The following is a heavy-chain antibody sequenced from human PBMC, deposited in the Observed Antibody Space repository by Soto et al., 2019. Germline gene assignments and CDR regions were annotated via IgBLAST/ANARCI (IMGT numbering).Heavy chain of an antibody. D-gene: IGHD3-22*01. Sequence: QVQLLQSGAEVKKPGSSVKVSCKASGGTFSSYAISWVRQAPGQGFEWMGGIIPIFGTANYAQKFQGRVTITADKSTSTAYMELSSLRSEDTAVYYCAREISPTMTLNYYSSGMDVWGQGTTLTVSS. CDR2: IIPIFGTA. CDR3: AREISPTMTLNYYSSGMDV. CDR1: GGTFSSYA. J-gene: IGHJ6*02. V-gene: IGHV1-69*06.